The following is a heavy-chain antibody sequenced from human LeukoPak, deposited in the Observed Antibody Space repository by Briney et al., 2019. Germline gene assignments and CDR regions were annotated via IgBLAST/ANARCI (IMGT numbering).Heavy chain of an antibody. D-gene: IGHD3-3*01. Sequence: GGSLRLSCAASGFTFSSDWMHWDRHAPGKGLGWVSRIKSVVGSTSYADSVKGRFTISRDNAKNTLYLQMQSLRAEDTVVYYCARGDWYYDFWSGYPLFESANDGYFDYWGQGPLVTVSS. J-gene: IGHJ4*02. CDR3: ARGDWYYDFWSGYPLFESANDGYFDY. CDR1: GFTFSSDW. V-gene: IGHV3-74*01. CDR2: IKSVVGST.